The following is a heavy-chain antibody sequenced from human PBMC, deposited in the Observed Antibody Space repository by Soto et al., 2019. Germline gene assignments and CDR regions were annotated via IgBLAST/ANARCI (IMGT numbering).Heavy chain of an antibody. CDR3: AKRPLSIITFDY. D-gene: IGHD3-16*01. Sequence: GGSLRLSCAASGFTFSSYAMSWVRRAPGKGLEWVSTISGSDANTFYADSVKGRFTISRDNSKNTLYLQMNSLRAEDTAVYYCAKRPLSIITFDYWGQGTLVTVSS. J-gene: IGHJ4*02. V-gene: IGHV3-23*01. CDR1: GFTFSSYA. CDR2: ISGSDANT.